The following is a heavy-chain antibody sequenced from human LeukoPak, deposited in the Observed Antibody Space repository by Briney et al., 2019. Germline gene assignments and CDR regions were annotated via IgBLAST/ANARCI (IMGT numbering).Heavy chain of an antibody. J-gene: IGHJ4*02. Sequence: ASVKVSCKASGYTFTGYYMHRVRQAPGQGLEWMGWINPNSGGTNYAQKFQGWVTMTRDTSISTAYMELSRLRSDDTAVYYCARGITGTTFPDYWGQGTLVTVSS. CDR3: ARGITGTTFPDY. CDR2: INPNSGGT. CDR1: GYTFTGYY. D-gene: IGHD1-20*01. V-gene: IGHV1-2*04.